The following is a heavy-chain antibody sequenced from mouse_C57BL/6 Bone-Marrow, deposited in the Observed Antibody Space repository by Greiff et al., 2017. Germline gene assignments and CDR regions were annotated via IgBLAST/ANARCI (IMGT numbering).Heavy chain of an antibody. J-gene: IGHJ4*01. V-gene: IGHV5-2*01. CDR2: INSDGGST. D-gene: IGHD2-4*01. Sequence: EVKVVESGGGLVQPGESLKLSCESNEYEFPSHDMSWVRKTPEKRLELVAAINSDGGSTYYPDTMERRFIISRDNTKKTLYLQMSSLRSEDTALYYCARQATMITTGVMDYWGQGTSVTVSS. CDR1: EYEFPSHD. CDR3: ARQATMITTGVMDY.